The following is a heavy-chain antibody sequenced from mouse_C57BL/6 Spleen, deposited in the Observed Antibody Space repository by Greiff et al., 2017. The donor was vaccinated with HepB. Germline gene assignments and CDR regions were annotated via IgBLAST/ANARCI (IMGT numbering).Heavy chain of an antibody. D-gene: IGHD2-12*01. CDR2: INPNNGGT. Sequence: EVQRVESGPELVKPGASVKMSCKASGYTFTDYNMHWVKQSHGKSLEWIGYINPNNGGTSYNQKFKGKATLTVNKSSSTAYMELRSLTSEDSAVYYCARPLYDGNWYFDVWGTGTTVTVSS. CDR1: GYTFTDYN. J-gene: IGHJ1*03. V-gene: IGHV1-22*01. CDR3: ARPLYDGNWYFDV.